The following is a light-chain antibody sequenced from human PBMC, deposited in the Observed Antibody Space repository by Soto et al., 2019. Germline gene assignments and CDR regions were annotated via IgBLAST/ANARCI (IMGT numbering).Light chain of an antibody. Sequence: DIHMTESPSTLSGSVGDRFTITCRARQSISIWLAWYQQKPGKAPKLLIYDASILESGVPSRLSGSGSGTEFTLTISSMKPDDFATYYCQQYNSYRTFGQGTKVDIK. CDR1: QSISIW. J-gene: IGKJ1*01. CDR2: DAS. V-gene: IGKV1-5*01. CDR3: QQYNSYRT.